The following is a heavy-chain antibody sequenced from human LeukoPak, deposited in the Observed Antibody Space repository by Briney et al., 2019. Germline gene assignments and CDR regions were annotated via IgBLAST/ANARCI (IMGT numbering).Heavy chain of an antibody. J-gene: IGHJ1*01. D-gene: IGHD3-22*01. CDR3: AGEAYYYDSSGPKYFQH. V-gene: IGHV1-2*06. CDR1: QYTFTAYY. CDR2: INPNSGGT. Sequence: VKVSCNASQYTFTAYYMHGVRQAPGQELEWMARINPNSGGTNYAQKYQGRVTMTRDTSISTAYMELSRLRSDDTAVYYCAGEAYYYDSSGPKYFQHWGQGTLVTVSS.